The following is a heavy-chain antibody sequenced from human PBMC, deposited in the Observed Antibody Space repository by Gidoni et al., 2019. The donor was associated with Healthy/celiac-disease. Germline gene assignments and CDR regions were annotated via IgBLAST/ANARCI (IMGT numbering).Heavy chain of an antibody. CDR2: INHSGST. D-gene: IGHD3-3*01. CDR1: GGSGSGYY. CDR3: AREKRFLEPPSYMDV. V-gene: IGHV4-34*01. J-gene: IGHJ6*03. Sequence: QVQLQQWGAGRLKPSETLSLTCAVYGGSGSGYYWCWIRQPPGKGLEWIGEINHSGSTNYNPSLKSRVTISVDTSTNQFSLKLSSVTAADTAVYYCAREKRFLEPPSYMDVWGKGTTVTVSS.